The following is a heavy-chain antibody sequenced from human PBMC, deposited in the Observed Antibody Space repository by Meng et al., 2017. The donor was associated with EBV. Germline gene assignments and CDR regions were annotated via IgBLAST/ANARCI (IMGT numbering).Heavy chain of an antibody. CDR2: INPNSGGT. Sequence: QGEGGESGDEGKKPGASVKVSCKASGYTFTGYYMHWVRQAPGQGLEWMGRINPNSGGTNYAQKFQGRVTMTRDTSISTAYMELSRLRSDDTAVYYCAKGADLAAAGTFWFDPWGQGTLVTVSS. J-gene: IGHJ5*02. D-gene: IGHD6-13*01. V-gene: IGHV1-2*06. CDR3: AKGADLAAAGTFWFDP. CDR1: GYTFTGYY.